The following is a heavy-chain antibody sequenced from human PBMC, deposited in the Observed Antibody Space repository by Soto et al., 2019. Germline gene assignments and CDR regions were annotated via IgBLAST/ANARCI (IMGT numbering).Heavy chain of an antibody. CDR3: SRRRSERYSDF. CDR1: DGSLNSYS. CDR2: IHYSAAA. V-gene: IGHV4-39*01. Sequence: SETLSLTCTVSDGSLNSYSWGWIRQPPGKGLEWIATIHYSAAAAYNPSLKSRVAVSVDTSQNQFSLMLSSVTVADTAVYYCSRRRSERYSDFWGQGTMVT. J-gene: IGHJ3*01. D-gene: IGHD2-15*01.